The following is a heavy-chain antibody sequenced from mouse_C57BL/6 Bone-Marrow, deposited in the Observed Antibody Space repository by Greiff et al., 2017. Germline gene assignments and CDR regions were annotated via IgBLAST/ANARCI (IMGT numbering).Heavy chain of an antibody. CDR1: GYTFTGYW. CDR3: ARRRVVVSYFYFDY. J-gene: IGHJ2*01. CDR2: ILPGSGST. D-gene: IGHD6-5*01. Sequence: QVQLQQSGAELMKPGASVKLSCKATGYTFTGYWIEWVKQRPGHGLEWIGEILPGSGSTNYTEKFKGKATFTADTSSNTAYMQLSSLTTEDSAIYYCARRRVVVSYFYFDYWGQGTTLTVSS. V-gene: IGHV1-9*01.